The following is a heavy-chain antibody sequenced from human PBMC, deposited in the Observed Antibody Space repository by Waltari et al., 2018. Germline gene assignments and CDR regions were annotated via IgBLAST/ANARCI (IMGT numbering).Heavy chain of an antibody. Sequence: QVHLVVSGGGVVQPGRSLRLSCGASGFTFSRYALHWVRPAPGKGLEWVAVISYDGSNKYYADSVKGRFTISRDNSKNTLYLQMNSLRAEDTAVYYCAREDIVVVPAAVDYWGQGTLVTVSS. J-gene: IGHJ4*02. D-gene: IGHD2-2*01. CDR1: GFTFSRYA. CDR2: ISYDGSNK. CDR3: AREDIVVVPAAVDY. V-gene: IGHV3-30-3*01.